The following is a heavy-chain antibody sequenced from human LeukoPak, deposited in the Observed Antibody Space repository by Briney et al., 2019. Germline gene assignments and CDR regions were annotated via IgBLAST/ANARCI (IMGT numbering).Heavy chain of an antibody. CDR2: ISWNSGSI. CDR1: GFTFDDYA. D-gene: IGHD3-9*01. CDR3: AKDYYDILTGPGD. J-gene: IGHJ4*02. V-gene: IGHV3-9*01. Sequence: PGRSLRLSCAASGFTFDDYAMHWVRQAPGKGLEWVSGISWNSGSIGYADSVKGRFTISRDNAKNSLYLQMNSLRAEDTALYYCAKDYYDILTGPGDWGQGTLVTVSS.